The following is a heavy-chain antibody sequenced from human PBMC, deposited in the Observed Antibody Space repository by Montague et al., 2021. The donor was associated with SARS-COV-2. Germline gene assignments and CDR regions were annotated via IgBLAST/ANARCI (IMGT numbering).Heavy chain of an antibody. Sequence: TLSLTRTVSGGSISSGSYYWSWIRQHPGKGLEWIGYIYYSGSSYYNPSLKSRVTISVDTSKNQFSLRLSSVTAADTAVYYCARARTSLIVVVNEFDYWGQGTLVTVSS. CDR2: IYYSGSS. CDR3: ARARTSLIVVVNEFDY. V-gene: IGHV4-31*03. J-gene: IGHJ4*02. D-gene: IGHD2-21*01. CDR1: GGSISSGSYY.